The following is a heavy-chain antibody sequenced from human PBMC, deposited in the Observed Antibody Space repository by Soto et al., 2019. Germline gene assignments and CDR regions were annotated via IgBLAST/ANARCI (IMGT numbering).Heavy chain of an antibody. CDR1: GGSLSSYY. V-gene: IGHV4-4*07. CDR3: ARACSSNSCYDVFDY. CDR2: IYTSGST. D-gene: IGHD2-2*01. Sequence: PSETLSLTCTVSGGSLSSYYWSWIRQPAGKGLEWIGRIYTSGSTNYNPSLKSRVTMSVDTSKNQFSLKLSSVTAADTAVYYCARACSSNSCYDVFDYWGQGTLVTVSS. J-gene: IGHJ4*02.